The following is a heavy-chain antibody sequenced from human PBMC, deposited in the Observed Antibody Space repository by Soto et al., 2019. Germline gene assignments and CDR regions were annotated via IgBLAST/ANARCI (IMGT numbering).Heavy chain of an antibody. V-gene: IGHV3-48*01. CDR3: ARDLSWGSNWYYYMDV. Sequence: EVQLVESGGGLVRPGVSLRLSCATSGFILSDCAMNWVRQAPGKGLEWVSYISSSSSVIDYADSVKGQFTVSRDNARSSLYLQMNSLRAEDTAVYYCARDLSWGSNWYYYMDVWGKGTTVTVSS. J-gene: IGHJ6*03. D-gene: IGHD7-27*01. CDR2: ISSSSSVI. CDR1: GFILSDCA.